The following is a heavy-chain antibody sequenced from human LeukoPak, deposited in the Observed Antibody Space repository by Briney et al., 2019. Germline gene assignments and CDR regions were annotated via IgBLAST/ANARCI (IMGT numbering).Heavy chain of an antibody. CDR3: ARDSSGGRLDY. D-gene: IGHD3-16*01. J-gene: IGHJ4*02. CDR2: IIPIFGTA. V-gene: IGHV1-69*05. Sequence: EASAKVSCKASGGTFSSYAISWVRQAPGQGLEWMGGIIPIFGTANYAQKFQGRVTITTDESTSTAYMELSSLRSEDTAVYYCARDSSGGRLDYWGQGTLVTVSS. CDR1: GGTFSSYA.